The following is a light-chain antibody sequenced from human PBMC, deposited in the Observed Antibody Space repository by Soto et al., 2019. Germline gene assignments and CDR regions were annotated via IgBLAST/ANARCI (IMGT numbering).Light chain of an antibody. V-gene: IGLV4-69*01. Sequence: QLVLTQSPSASASLGASVKLTCTLSSGHSSYAIAWHQQQPEKGPRYLMKLNSDGSHNKGDGIPDRFSGSSSGAERYLTISRLQSEDEADYYCQTWGTGISVVFGGGTKLTVL. CDR3: QTWGTGISVV. CDR1: SGHSSYA. CDR2: LNSDGSH. J-gene: IGLJ2*01.